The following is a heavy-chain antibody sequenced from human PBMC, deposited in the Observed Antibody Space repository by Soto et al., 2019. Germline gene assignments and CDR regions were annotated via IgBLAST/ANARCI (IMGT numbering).Heavy chain of an antibody. CDR1: GFTFSDYY. D-gene: IGHD3-3*01. V-gene: IGHV3-11*01. CDR3: ARRKVLRFFDYYYMDV. CDR2: ISSSGSTI. Sequence: GGSLRLSCAASGFTFSDYYMSWIRQAPGKGLEWVSYISSSGSTIYYADSVKGRFTISRDNAKNSLYLQMNSLRAEDTAVYYCARRKVLRFFDYYYMDVWGKGTTVTVSS. J-gene: IGHJ6*03.